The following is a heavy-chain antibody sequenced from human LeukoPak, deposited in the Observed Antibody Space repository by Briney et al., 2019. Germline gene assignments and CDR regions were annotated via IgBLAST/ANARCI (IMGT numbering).Heavy chain of an antibody. J-gene: IGHJ4*02. CDR1: GFTFSSYS. CDR3: ASTQQWLTFDY. V-gene: IGHV3-21*01. D-gene: IGHD6-19*01. CDR2: IDTSSRYI. Sequence: GGSLRLSCAASGFTFSSYSMNWVRQAPGKGLEGVSSIDTSSRYIYYADSVKGRFTISRDNAKNSLYLQMNSLRAEDTAVYYCASTQQWLTFDYWGQGTLVTVSS.